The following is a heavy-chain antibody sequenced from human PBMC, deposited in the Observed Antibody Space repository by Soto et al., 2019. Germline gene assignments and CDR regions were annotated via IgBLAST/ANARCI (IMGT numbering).Heavy chain of an antibody. CDR3: AREDSGWYGEFFQH. V-gene: IGHV3-23*01. J-gene: IGHJ1*01. CDR2: XXXXXXXX. Sequence: GGSLRLSCAASGFTFSDYAMAWVRQAPGKGLXXXXXXXXXXXXXDXADAVKGRFTISRDNTKNTLHLQVSSLRAEDTALYYCAREDSGWYGEFFQHWGQGTLVTV. D-gene: IGHD6-19*01. CDR1: GFTFSDYA.